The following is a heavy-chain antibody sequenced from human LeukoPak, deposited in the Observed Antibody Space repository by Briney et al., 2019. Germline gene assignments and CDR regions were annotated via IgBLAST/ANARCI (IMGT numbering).Heavy chain of an antibody. Sequence: SETLSLTCTVSGGSISSSSYYWGWIRQPPGKGLEWIGSIYYSGSTYYNPSLKSRVTISVDTSKNQFSLKLSSVTAADTAVYYCARGPVLLWFGELLGPYYYYMDVWGKGTTVTVSS. CDR3: ARGPVLLWFGELLGPYYYYMDV. CDR2: IYYSGST. D-gene: IGHD3-10*01. CDR1: GGSISSSSYY. V-gene: IGHV4-39*01. J-gene: IGHJ6*03.